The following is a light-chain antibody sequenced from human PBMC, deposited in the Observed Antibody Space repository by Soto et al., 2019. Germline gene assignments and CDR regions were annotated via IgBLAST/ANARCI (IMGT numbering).Light chain of an antibody. Sequence: QSVLTQSPSASASLGASVKLTCTLSRGHSNYAIAWHQQQPGKGPRYLMKVNSEGSHSKGDGIPDRFSGSSSGTERYLTISSLQSEDEADYYCQTWGTGFHVLFGGGTKLTVL. CDR2: VNSEGSH. V-gene: IGLV4-69*01. J-gene: IGLJ2*01. CDR1: RGHSNYA. CDR3: QTWGTGFHVL.